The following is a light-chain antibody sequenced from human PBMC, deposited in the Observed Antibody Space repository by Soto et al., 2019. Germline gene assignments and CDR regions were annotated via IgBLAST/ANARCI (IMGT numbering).Light chain of an antibody. CDR2: EGN. CDR3: CSYAGSSTFV. J-gene: IGLJ2*01. Sequence: QSALTQPASVSGSPGQSITISCTGTSSDVGSYNLLSWYQQHPGKAPKVMIYEGNKRPSGISNRFSGSKSGNTASLTISGLQAEDEADYYCCSYAGSSTFVFGGGTKLTVL. V-gene: IGLV2-23*01. CDR1: SSDVGSYNL.